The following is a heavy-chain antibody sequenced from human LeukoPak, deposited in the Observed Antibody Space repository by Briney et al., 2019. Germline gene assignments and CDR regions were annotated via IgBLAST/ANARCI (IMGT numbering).Heavy chain of an antibody. D-gene: IGHD6-13*01. CDR1: GGSISSYY. J-gene: IGHJ6*02. CDR2: IYTSGST. V-gene: IGHV4-4*07. CDR3: ARTVSSSWYGYGMDV. Sequence: PSETLSLTCTVSGGSISSYYWSWIRQPAGKGLEWIGRIYTSGSTNYNPSLKSRFTMSVDTSQKQFSLKLSSVTAAETAVYYCARTVSSSWYGYGMDVWGQGTTVTVSS.